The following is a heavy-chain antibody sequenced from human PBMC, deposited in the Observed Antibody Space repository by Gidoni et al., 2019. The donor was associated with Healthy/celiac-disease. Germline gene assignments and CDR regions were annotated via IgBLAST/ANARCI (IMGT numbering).Heavy chain of an antibody. D-gene: IGHD6-19*01. J-gene: IGHJ4*02. CDR2: ISWNSGRI. CDR3: AKDVSSGWYYFDC. CDR1: GFTFDDYA. V-gene: IGHV3-9*01. Sequence: ELQLVESGGGLVQPGRSLRLSCAASGFTFDDYAMHWFRQAPGKGLEWVSSISWNSGRIGYADSVKGRFTISRDNAKNSLYLQMSSLRAEDTALYYCAKDVSSGWYYFDCWGQGTLVTVSS.